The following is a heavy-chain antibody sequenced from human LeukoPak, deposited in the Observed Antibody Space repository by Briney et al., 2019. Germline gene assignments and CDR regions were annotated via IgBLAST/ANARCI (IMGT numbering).Heavy chain of an antibody. V-gene: IGHV3-7*01. J-gene: IGHJ4*02. D-gene: IGHD4-23*01. CDR3: VRAIGSNTL. CDR2: INQDGSEK. CDR1: GFTFTTYW. Sequence: PGGSLRLSCAASGFTFTTYWMGWVRQAPGKVLEWVANINQDGSEKYYVDSVKGRFTISRDNAKNSLYLQMNSLRAEDTAVYFCVRAIGSNTLWGQGTLVTVSS.